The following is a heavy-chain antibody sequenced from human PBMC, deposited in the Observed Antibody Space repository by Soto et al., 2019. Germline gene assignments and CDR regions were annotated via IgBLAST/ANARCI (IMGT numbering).Heavy chain of an antibody. CDR3: AKDLCGGDCYRFHF. V-gene: IGHV3-30*18. Sequence: QVQLVESGGGVVQPGRSLRLSCAASGFTFRTYGMHWVRQAPGKGLEWVSFISHDGSEKYYEDSVKGRFTISRDNSKNPLYLQMNSLRPDDTAVYYWAKDLCGGDCYRFHFWGQGTLVTVSS. CDR1: GFTFRTYG. CDR2: ISHDGSEK. D-gene: IGHD2-21*02. J-gene: IGHJ4*02.